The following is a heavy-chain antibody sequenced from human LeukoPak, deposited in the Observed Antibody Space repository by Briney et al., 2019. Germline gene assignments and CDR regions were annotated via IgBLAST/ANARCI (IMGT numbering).Heavy chain of an antibody. D-gene: IGHD6-19*01. V-gene: IGHV3-7*05. CDR3: ARDPLIAVAGIYFDY. CDR2: IKEDGSEK. CDR1: GFTFSNYW. Sequence: AGGSLRLSCAPSGFTFSNYWMNWVRQAPGKGLEWVANIKEDGSEKNYVDSVKGRFTISRDNAKNSLYLQMSSLRAEDTAVYYCARDPLIAVAGIYFDYWGQGTLVTVSS. J-gene: IGHJ4*02.